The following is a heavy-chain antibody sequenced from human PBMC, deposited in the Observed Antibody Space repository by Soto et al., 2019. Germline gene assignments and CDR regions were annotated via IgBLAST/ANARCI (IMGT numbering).Heavy chain of an antibody. J-gene: IGHJ4*02. CDR2: INHSGST. V-gene: IGHV4-34*01. CDR1: GGSFSGYY. CDR3: ARLDPGTYDFWSGYPLYYFDY. Sequence: PSETLSLTCAVYGGSFSGYYWNWIRQPPGKGLEWIGEINHSGSTNYNPSLKSRVTISVDTSKNQFSLKLSSVTAADTAVYYCARLDPGTYDFWSGYPLYYFDYWGQGTLVTVSS. D-gene: IGHD3-3*01.